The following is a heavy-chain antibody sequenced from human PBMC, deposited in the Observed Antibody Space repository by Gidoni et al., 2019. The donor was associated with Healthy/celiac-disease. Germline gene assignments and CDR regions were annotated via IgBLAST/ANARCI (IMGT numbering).Heavy chain of an antibody. Sequence: QVQLQESGPGLVKPSQTLSLTCTVSGGPISRGHYFWNWIRQPAGKGLEWIGRIYTSGSTNYNPSLKSRVTISVDTSKNQFSLNLSSVTAADTAVYYCARATNYYDSSGENWFDPWGQGTLVTVSS. D-gene: IGHD3-22*01. V-gene: IGHV4-61*02. CDR3: ARATNYYDSSGENWFDP. CDR2: IYTSGST. J-gene: IGHJ5*02. CDR1: GGPISRGHYF.